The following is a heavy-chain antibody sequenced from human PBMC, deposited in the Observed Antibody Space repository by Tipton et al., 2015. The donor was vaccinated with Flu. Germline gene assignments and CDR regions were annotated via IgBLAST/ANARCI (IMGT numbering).Heavy chain of an antibody. CDR1: GFTFSSYS. J-gene: IGHJ6*02. CDR2: ISSSSSYI. CDR3: ARDPGIAAAGLGRGYYYGMDV. Sequence: SLRLSCAASGFTFSSYSMNWVRQAPGKGLEWVSSISSSSSYIYYADSVKGRFTISRDNAKNSLYLQMNSLRAEDTAVYYCARDPGIAAAGLGRGYYYGMDVWGQGTTVTVSS. D-gene: IGHD6-13*01. V-gene: IGHV3-21*01.